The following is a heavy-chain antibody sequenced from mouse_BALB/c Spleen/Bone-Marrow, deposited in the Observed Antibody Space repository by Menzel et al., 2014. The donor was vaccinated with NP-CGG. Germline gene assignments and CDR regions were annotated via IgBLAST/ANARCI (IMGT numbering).Heavy chain of an antibody. Sequence: VQLKESGPELVKPGASVKISCKASGYSFTGYYMHWVKQSHVKSLEWIGRINPYNGATSYNQNFKDKASLTVDKSSSTAYMELHSLTSEDSAVYYCARGYGNYDYWCFDVWGAGTTVTVSS. CDR3: ARGYGNYDYWCFDV. CDR1: GYSFTGYY. D-gene: IGHD2-1*01. CDR2: INPYNGAT. J-gene: IGHJ1*01. V-gene: IGHV1-31*01.